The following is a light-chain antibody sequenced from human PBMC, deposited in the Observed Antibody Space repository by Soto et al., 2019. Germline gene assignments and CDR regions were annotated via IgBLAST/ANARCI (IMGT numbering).Light chain of an antibody. Sequence: QSVLTQPPSASGTPGQRITISCSGSSSNIGTNYVHWYQHLPGTAPKILMFRNDQRPSGVPERFSASKSGISASLAISGLRSEDEADYYCATWDDRLNGYVFGSGTKLTVL. J-gene: IGLJ1*01. CDR1: SSNIGTNY. CDR2: RND. V-gene: IGLV1-47*01. CDR3: ATWDDRLNGYV.